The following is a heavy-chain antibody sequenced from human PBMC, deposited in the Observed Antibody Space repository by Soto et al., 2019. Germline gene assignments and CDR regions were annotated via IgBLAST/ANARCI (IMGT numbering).Heavy chain of an antibody. J-gene: IGHJ4*02. V-gene: IGHV3-23*01. D-gene: IGHD6-6*01. Sequence: QTEGSLRLSCAASGFTFTNYWMSWVRQAPGKGLEWVSAISGSGGSTYYADSVKGRFTISRDNSKNTLYLQMNSLRAEDTALYHCARAPAARPSSFDYWGQGTLVTSPQ. CDR1: GFTFTNYW. CDR3: ARAPAARPSSFDY. CDR2: ISGSGGST.